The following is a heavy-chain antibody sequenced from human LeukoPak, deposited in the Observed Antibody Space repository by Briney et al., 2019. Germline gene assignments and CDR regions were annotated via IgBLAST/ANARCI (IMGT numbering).Heavy chain of an antibody. D-gene: IGHD6-13*01. J-gene: IGHJ6*02. CDR2: IYPRDGST. V-gene: IGHV1-46*01. Sequence: ASAKVSCKASGYTFTSNYIHWVRQAPGQGLEWMGMIYPRDGSTSYAQKFQGRVTVTRDTSTSTVHMELSGLRSEDTAVYYCAGDGGVNRLLGIAAAGPEHYYYYGMDVWGQGTTVTVSS. CDR1: GYTFTSNY. CDR3: AGDGGVNRLLGIAAAGPEHYYYYGMDV.